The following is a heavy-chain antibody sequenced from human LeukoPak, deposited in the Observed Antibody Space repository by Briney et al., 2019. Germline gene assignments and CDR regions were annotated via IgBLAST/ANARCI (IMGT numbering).Heavy chain of an antibody. D-gene: IGHD3-9*01. CDR3: ARDATDDILTGSYGMDV. J-gene: IGHJ6*02. CDR1: GFTFSSYS. Sequence: PGGSPRLSCAASGFTFSSYSMNWVRQAPGRGLEWVSSISSSSSYIYYADSVKGRFTISRDNAKNSLYLQMNSLRAEDTAVYYCARDATDDILTGSYGMDVWGQGTTVTVSS. V-gene: IGHV3-21*01. CDR2: ISSSSSYI.